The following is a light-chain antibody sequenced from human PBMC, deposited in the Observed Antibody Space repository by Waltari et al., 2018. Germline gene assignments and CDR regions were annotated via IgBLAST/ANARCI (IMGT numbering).Light chain of an antibody. CDR1: QSVSSH. V-gene: IGKV3-11*01. Sequence: EIVLTQSPATLSLSPGERPTLPCRASQSVSSHLAWYQQKPGQAPRLLIFDASNRATGIPARFSGSGSGTDFTLSITSLEPEDFAIYYCQQRTNWPLITFGPGTRLEIK. CDR2: DAS. J-gene: IGKJ5*01. CDR3: QQRTNWPLIT.